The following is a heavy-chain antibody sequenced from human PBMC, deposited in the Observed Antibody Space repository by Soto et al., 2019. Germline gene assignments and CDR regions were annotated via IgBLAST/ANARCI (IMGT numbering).Heavy chain of an antibody. D-gene: IGHD3-3*01. CDR2: IDPSDSYT. Sequence: GESLKISCNGSGYTFTTYWITWVRQMPGKGLEWMGRIDPSDSYTKYSPSFQGHVTISADKSISAAYLQWSSLKASDTAMYYCATQGYDFWSGYSLDNWGQGTLVTVSS. J-gene: IGHJ4*02. CDR1: GYTFTTYW. V-gene: IGHV5-10-1*01. CDR3: ATQGYDFWSGYSLDN.